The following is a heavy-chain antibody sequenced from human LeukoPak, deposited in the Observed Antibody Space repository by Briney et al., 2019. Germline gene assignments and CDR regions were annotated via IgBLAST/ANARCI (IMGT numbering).Heavy chain of an antibody. CDR2: IYYSGST. V-gene: IGHV4-39*01. CDR1: GGSISSSSYY. J-gene: IGHJ4*02. D-gene: IGHD6-19*01. CDR3: ARLAAVHPIAVAGTFDY. Sequence: SETLSLTCTVSGGSISSSSYYWCWIRQPPGKGLEWIGSIYYSGSTYYNPSLKSRVTISVDTSKNQFSLKLSSVTAADTAVYYCARLAAVHPIAVAGTFDYWGQGTLVTVSS.